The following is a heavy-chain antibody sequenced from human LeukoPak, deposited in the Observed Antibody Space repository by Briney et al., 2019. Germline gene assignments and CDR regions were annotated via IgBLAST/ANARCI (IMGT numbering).Heavy chain of an antibody. Sequence: SETLSLTCTVSGGSISSYYWSWMRQPPGKGLEWIVYIYYSGSTNYNPSLKSRVTISVDTSKNQFSLKMSSVTAADTAVYYCARGGSAAGSLYYYYGMDVWGQGTTVTVSS. J-gene: IGHJ6*02. V-gene: IGHV4-59*01. CDR2: IYYSGST. CDR3: ARGGSAAGSLYYYYGMDV. CDR1: GGSISSYY. D-gene: IGHD6-13*01.